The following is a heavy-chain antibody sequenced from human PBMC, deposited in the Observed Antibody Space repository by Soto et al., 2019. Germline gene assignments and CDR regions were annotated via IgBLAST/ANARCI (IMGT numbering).Heavy chain of an antibody. V-gene: IGHV4-39*02. D-gene: IGHD3-3*01. CDR1: GGSISSSSYY. Sequence: SETLSLTCTVSGGSISSSSYYWGWIRQPPGKGLEWIGSIYYSGSTYYNPSLKSRVTISVDTSKNQFSLKLSSVTAADTAVYYCAGDGVGPFDYWGQGTLVTVSS. CDR3: AGDGVGPFDY. J-gene: IGHJ4*02. CDR2: IYYSGST.